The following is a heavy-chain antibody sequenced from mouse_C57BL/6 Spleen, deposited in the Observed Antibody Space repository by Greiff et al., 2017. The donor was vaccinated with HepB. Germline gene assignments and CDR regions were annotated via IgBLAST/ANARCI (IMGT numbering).Heavy chain of an antibody. J-gene: IGHJ3*01. CDR2: INPSNGGT. V-gene: IGHV1-53*01. CDR1: GYTFTSYW. D-gene: IGHD1-1*01. CDR3: ARTGDYYGSSFAWFAY. Sequence: QVQLQQPGTELVKPGASVKLSCKASGYTFTSYWMHWVKQRPGQGLEWIGNINPSNGGTNYNEKFKSKATLTVDKSSSTAYMQLSSLTSGDSAVYYCARTGDYYGSSFAWFAYWGQVTLVTVSA.